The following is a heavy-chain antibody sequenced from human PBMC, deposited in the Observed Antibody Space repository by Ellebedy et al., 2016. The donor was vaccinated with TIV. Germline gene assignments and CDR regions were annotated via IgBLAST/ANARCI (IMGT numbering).Heavy chain of an antibody. Sequence: MPSETLSLTCTVSGGSISSYYWGWIRQPPGKGLEWIGSIYYSGSTYYNPSLKSRVTISVDTSKNQFSLKLSSVTAADTAVYYCAGGDYGGNSIPFDYWGQGTLVTVSS. V-gene: IGHV4-39*01. CDR1: GGSISSYY. CDR3: AGGDYGGNSIPFDY. D-gene: IGHD4-23*01. CDR2: IYYSGST. J-gene: IGHJ4*02.